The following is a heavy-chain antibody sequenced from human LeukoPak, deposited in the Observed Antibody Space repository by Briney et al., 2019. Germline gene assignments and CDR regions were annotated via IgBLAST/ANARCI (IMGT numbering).Heavy chain of an antibody. V-gene: IGHV3-21*01. CDR2: ISSSSSYI. CDR1: GFTFSSYS. CDR3: ASQPDYDFWSGYPTYYFDY. Sequence: PGGSLRLSCAASGFTFSSYSMNWVRQAPGKGLEWVSSISSSSSYIYYADSVKGRFTISRDNAKNSLYLQMNSLRAEDTAVYYCASQPDYDFWSGYPTYYFDYWGQGTLVTVPS. D-gene: IGHD3-3*01. J-gene: IGHJ4*02.